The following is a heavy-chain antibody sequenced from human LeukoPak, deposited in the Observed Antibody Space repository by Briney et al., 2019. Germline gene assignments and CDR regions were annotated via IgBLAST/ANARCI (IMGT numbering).Heavy chain of an antibody. J-gene: IGHJ3*02. V-gene: IGHV1-69*05. CDR3: ASYQVVVTAEDAFDI. CDR1: GGTFSSYA. D-gene: IGHD2-21*02. Sequence: SVKVSCKASGGTFSSYAISWVRQAPGQGLEWMGGIIPIFGTANYAQKFQGRVTITTDESTSTAYMELSSLRSEDTAVYYCASYQVVVTAEDAFDIWGQGTMVTVSS. CDR2: IIPIFGTA.